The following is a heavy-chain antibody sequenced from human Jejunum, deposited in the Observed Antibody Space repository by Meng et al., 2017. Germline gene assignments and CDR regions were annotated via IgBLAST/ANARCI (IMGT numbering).Heavy chain of an antibody. V-gene: IGHV3-30*03. CDR2: ISYDASRE. D-gene: IGHD3-22*01. J-gene: IGHJ4*02. CDR3: VRDYNDGSGRFDY. Sequence: GGSLRLSCAVSGVTFRNYAMHWVRQAPGKGLEWVADISYDASRENYADSVRGRFTISRDNSQNTLSLQMNSLRPEDTAVYYCVRDYNDGSGRFDYWGQGTLVTVSS. CDR1: GVTFRNYA.